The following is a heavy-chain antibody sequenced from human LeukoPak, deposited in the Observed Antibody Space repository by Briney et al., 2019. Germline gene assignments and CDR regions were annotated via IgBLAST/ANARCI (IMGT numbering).Heavy chain of an antibody. Sequence: SETLSLTCTVSGASMSDYYWSWIRQPPGKGLEWIGYIYYTGSTNYNPSLKSRVTMSVDTSKNQISLKLSSVTAADTAVYYCAKTSSGWMYYFDYWGQGTLVTVSS. V-gene: IGHV4-59*01. CDR1: GASMSDYY. J-gene: IGHJ4*02. D-gene: IGHD6-19*01. CDR2: IYYTGST. CDR3: AKTSSGWMYYFDY.